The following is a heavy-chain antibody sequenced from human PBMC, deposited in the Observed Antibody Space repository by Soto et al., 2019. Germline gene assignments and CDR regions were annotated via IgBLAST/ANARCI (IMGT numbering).Heavy chain of an antibody. Sequence: QVQLVQSGAEVKKPGASVKVSCKASGYTFTHYGITWVRQAPGQGLEWMGWINSFSGDTNYPQKLQGRLTMTTDTSTNTVYMELRNLRSDDTAVYYCARDLHSGGKYWYFDIWGRGTLVNVSS. V-gene: IGHV1-18*01. CDR2: INSFSGDT. CDR3: ARDLHSGGKYWYFDI. D-gene: IGHD2-15*01. J-gene: IGHJ2*01. CDR1: GYTFTHYG.